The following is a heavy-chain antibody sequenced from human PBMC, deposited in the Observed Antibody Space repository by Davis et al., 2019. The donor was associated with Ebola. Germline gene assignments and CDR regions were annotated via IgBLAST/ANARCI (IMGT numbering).Heavy chain of an antibody. CDR1: GYTFTSYG. CDR3: ALFCSSTSCAPFDP. V-gene: IGHV1-8*02. CDR2: MNPNSGNT. Sequence: ASVKVSCKASGYTFTSYGINSVRQATGQWLEWMGWMNPNSGNTGYAQKFQGRVTMTRNTSISTAYMELSSLRSEDTAVYYCALFCSSTSCAPFDPWGQGTLVTVSS. D-gene: IGHD2-2*01. J-gene: IGHJ5*02.